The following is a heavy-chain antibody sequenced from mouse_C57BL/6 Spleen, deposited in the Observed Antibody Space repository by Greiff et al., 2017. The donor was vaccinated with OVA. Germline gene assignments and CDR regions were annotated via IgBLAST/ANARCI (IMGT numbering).Heavy chain of an antibody. CDR2: ISSGSSTI. CDR1: GFTFSDYG. Sequence: DVHLVESGGGLVKPGGSLKLSCAASGFTFSDYGMHWVRQAPEKGLEWVAYISSGSSTIYYADTVKGRFTISRDNAKNTLFLQMTSLRSEDTAMYYCASGPYYYAMDYWGQGTSVTVSS. J-gene: IGHJ4*01. CDR3: ASGPYYYAMDY. V-gene: IGHV5-17*01.